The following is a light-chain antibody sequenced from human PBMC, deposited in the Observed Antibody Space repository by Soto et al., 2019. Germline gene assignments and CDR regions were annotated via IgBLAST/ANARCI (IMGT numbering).Light chain of an antibody. Sequence: DVRMTQSPSTLAASVGDRVTITCRASQSVSSWLAWYQQKPGKAPKLLIYRASSLESGVPSRFSGSGSGTEFTLTNSSLQPDDFATYYCQQYNSFWTFGQGTKVEVK. J-gene: IGKJ1*01. V-gene: IGKV1-5*03. CDR3: QQYNSFWT. CDR2: RAS. CDR1: QSVSSW.